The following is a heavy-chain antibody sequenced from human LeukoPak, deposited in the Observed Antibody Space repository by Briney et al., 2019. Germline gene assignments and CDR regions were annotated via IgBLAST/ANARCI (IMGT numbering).Heavy chain of an antibody. D-gene: IGHD6-13*01. Sequence: ASVKVSCKASGYTFTGYYMHWVRQAPGQGLEWMGWINPNSGGTNYAQKFQGRVTMTRDTSISTAYMELSRLRSDDTAVYYCARDEIAAAGTWWFDPWGQGTLVTVSS. CDR2: INPNSGGT. CDR1: GYTFTGYY. J-gene: IGHJ5*02. CDR3: ARDEIAAAGTWWFDP. V-gene: IGHV1-2*02.